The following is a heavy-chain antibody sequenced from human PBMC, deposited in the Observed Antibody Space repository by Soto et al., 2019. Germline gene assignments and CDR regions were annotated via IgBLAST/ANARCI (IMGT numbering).Heavy chain of an antibody. V-gene: IGHV4-31*03. J-gene: IGHJ5*02. CDR2: IYYSGST. CDR3: ARVASYYFYCYCYWDNRVQP. Sequence: SETLSLTCTVSGGSISSGGYYWSWIRQHPGKGLEWIGYIYYSGSTYYNPSLKSRVTISVDTSKNQFSLKLSSVTAADTAVYYCARVASYYFYCYCYWDNRVQPWGQGTLVTVSS. D-gene: IGHD3-16*02. CDR1: GGSISSGGYY.